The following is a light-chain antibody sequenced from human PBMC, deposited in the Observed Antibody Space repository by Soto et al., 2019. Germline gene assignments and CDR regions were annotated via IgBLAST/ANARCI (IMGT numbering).Light chain of an antibody. CDR3: QQYYSTPYT. J-gene: IGKJ2*01. CDR2: WAS. Sequence: DIVMTQSPDSLAVSLGERATINCKSSQSVLSSSNNKNYLAWYQQKPGQPPKLLIYWASTRESGVPDRFSGSGSGTDFTLTISSLQAEDVAVYYCQQYYSTPYTFVQGTKLEIK. CDR1: QSVLSSSNNKNY. V-gene: IGKV4-1*01.